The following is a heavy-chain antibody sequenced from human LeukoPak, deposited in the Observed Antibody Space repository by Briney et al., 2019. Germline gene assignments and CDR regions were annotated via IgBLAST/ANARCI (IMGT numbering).Heavy chain of an antibody. Sequence: PSETLSLTCTVSGGSISSSSYYWSWIRQPPGKGLEWIGYIYYSGSTNYNPSLKSRVTISVDTSKNQFSLKLSSVTAADTAVYYCARVVPDYGDNYYYYYGMDVWGKGTTVTVSS. V-gene: IGHV4-61*01. CDR2: IYYSGST. CDR1: GGSISSSSYY. J-gene: IGHJ6*04. CDR3: ARVVPDYGDNYYYYYGMDV. D-gene: IGHD4-17*01.